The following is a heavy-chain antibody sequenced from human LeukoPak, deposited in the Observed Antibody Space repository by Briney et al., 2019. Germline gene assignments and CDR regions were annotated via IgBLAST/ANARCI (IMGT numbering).Heavy chain of an antibody. CDR3: AKEDYDYVWGSYRKAFDY. Sequence: GGSLRLSCAASGFTFSSYPMSWVRQAPGKGLEWVSAISGSGGSTYYAHSVKGRFSISRDNSKNTLYLQMNSLRAEDTAVYYCAKEDYDYVWGSYRKAFDYWGQGTLVTVSS. V-gene: IGHV3-23*01. CDR2: ISGSGGST. D-gene: IGHD3-16*02. CDR1: GFTFSSYP. J-gene: IGHJ4*02.